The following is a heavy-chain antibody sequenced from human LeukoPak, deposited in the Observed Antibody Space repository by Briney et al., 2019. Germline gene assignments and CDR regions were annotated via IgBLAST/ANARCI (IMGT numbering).Heavy chain of an antibody. J-gene: IGHJ4*02. D-gene: IGHD3-3*01. CDR3: ARAAAIFGVVYAGHEDY. V-gene: IGHV3-30-3*01. Sequence: GGSLRLSCAASGFTFSSYAMHWVRQAPGKGLEWVAVISYDGSNKYYADSVKGRFTISRDNSKNTLYLQMNSLRAEDTAVYYCARAAAIFGVVYAGHEDYWGQGTLVTVSS. CDR1: GFTFSSYA. CDR2: ISYDGSNK.